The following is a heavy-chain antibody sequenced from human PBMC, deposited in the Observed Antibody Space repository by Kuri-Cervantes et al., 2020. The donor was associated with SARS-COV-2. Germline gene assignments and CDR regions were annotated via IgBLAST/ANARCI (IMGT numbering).Heavy chain of an antibody. V-gene: IGHV3-30-3*01. CDR3: TRVSCSSTSCYYAFDI. D-gene: IGHD2-2*01. CDR2: ISYDGSNK. J-gene: IGHJ3*02. Sequence: GGSLRLSCAASGFTFSSYAMHWVRQAPGKGLEWVAVISYDGSNKYYADSVKGRFTISRDNSKNTLYLQMNSLKTEDTAVYYCTRVSCSSTSCYYAFDIWGQGTMVTVSS. CDR1: GFTFSSYA.